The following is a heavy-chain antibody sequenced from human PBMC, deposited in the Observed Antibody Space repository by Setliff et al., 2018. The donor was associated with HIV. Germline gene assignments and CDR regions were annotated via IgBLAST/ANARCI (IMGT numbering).Heavy chain of an antibody. V-gene: IGHV4-39*01. CDR2: ISSSGST. D-gene: IGHD2-2*02. CDR3: ASEPIVVVPAAIWAQILLQEV. CDR1: GGSMTSSNYY. Sequence: PSETLSLTCTVSGGSMTSSNYYWGWIRQSPGRGLEWIGSISSSGSTTYHPSLRSRVTVSAATSKNQFSLKLSSVTAADTAVYYCASEPIVVVPAAIWAQILLQEVRGKGTTVTVSS. J-gene: IGHJ6*04.